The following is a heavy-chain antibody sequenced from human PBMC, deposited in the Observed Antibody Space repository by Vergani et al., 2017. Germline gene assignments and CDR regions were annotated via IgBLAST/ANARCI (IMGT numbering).Heavy chain of an antibody. CDR3: ARQKDCYMDV. CDR2: IYYSGTT. CDR1: CAYVGSGGYY. V-gene: IGHV4-31*03. Sequence: QVQLQESGPGLVKASQTLSLTCSVSCAYVGSGGYYWSSLRQRPGMGLDLIGYIYYSGTTYSNPSLESRLTISLDTSENHLSLKLTSVTAADTAVYYCARQKDCYMDVWGKGATVTVS. J-gene: IGHJ6*03.